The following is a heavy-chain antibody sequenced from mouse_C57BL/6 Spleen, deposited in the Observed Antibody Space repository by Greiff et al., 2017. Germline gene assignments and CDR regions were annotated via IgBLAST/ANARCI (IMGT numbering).Heavy chain of an antibody. CDR3: ARRKRVSGGYFAV. D-gene: IGHD3-1*01. J-gene: IGHJ1*03. CDR2: IDPSDSYT. V-gene: IGHV1-69*01. CDR1: GYTFTSYW. Sequence: QVQLQQPGAELVMPGASVKLSCKASGYTFTSYWMNWVKQRPGQGLEWIGEIDPSDSYTNSNEKFKGKSTLTVDKSSSPAYLQLISLTSEYAAVYYCARRKRVSGGYFAVWGTGTTVTVS.